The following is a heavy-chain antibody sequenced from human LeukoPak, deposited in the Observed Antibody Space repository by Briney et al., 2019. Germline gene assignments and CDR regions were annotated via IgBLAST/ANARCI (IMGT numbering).Heavy chain of an antibody. CDR1: GFTFSSYG. J-gene: IGHJ4*02. Sequence: PGGSLRLSCAASGFTFSSYGMHGVRQAPGKGLEWVAWISHDGSKKYYADSVNDRFTISRDNSKNALYLQMNSLRAEDTAAYYCAQGEDMTTVMYGEFDYWGQGTLVTVSS. CDR3: AQGEDMTTVMYGEFDY. CDR2: ISHDGSKK. D-gene: IGHD4-17*01. V-gene: IGHV3-30*18.